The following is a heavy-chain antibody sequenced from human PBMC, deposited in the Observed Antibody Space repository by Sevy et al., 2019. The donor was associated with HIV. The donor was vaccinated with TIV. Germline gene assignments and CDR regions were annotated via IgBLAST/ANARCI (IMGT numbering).Heavy chain of an antibody. CDR3: AKETWGLFDP. J-gene: IGHJ5*02. Sequence: GGSLRLSCAASGFTFSGYAMSWVRQAPGKGLEWVSLITGSGSKTYYADSVKGRFTISRDNSKNTVNLQMNSLRVEDTGIYYCAKETWGLFDPWGQGILVTVSS. D-gene: IGHD7-27*01. CDR1: GFTFSGYA. CDR2: ITGSGSKT. V-gene: IGHV3-23*01.